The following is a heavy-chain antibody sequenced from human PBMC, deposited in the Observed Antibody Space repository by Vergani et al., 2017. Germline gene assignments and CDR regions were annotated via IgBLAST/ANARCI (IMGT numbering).Heavy chain of an antibody. D-gene: IGHD3-10*01. CDR1: GYTFNGHF. CDR3: ARAHHGSGSYIVPDDY. Sequence: QVHLVQSGAEVKKPGASVRVSCEGSGYTFNGHFIHWVRQAPGQGLEWMGWINPNNGATNYAQKFLGRVTMTRDTSISTAYMELSRLRSDDTAVYYCARAHHGSGSYIVPDDYWGQGTLVTVSS. J-gene: IGHJ4*02. CDR2: INPNNGAT. V-gene: IGHV1-2*02.